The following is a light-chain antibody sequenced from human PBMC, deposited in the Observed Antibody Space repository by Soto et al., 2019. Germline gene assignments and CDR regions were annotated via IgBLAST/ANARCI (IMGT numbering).Light chain of an antibody. CDR3: MQALQTPLT. CDR2: LGS. V-gene: IGKV2-28*01. Sequence: DVVLTQSPLSLPVTPGEPASISCISSQSLLHTDGYNYLDWYLQKPGQSPQLLIYLGSNRASGVPDRFSGSGSGTDFTLKISRVEAEDVGVYYCMQALQTPLTFGGGTKVEIK. J-gene: IGKJ4*01. CDR1: QSLLHTDGYNY.